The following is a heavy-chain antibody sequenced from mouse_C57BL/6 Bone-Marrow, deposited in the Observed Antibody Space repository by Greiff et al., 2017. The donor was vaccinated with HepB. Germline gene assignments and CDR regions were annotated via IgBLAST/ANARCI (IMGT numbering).Heavy chain of an antibody. CDR3: ARLTGADPHYDMDY. J-gene: IGHJ4*01. CDR1: GYSFTDYN. V-gene: IGHV1-39*01. CDR2: INPNYGTT. Sequence: VQLQQSGPELVKPGASVKISCKASGYSFTDYNMNWVKQSNGKSLEWIGVINPNYGTTSYNQKFKGKATLTVDQSSSTAYMQLNSLTSEDAAVYYCARLTGADPHYDMDYWGQGTTVTVSS. D-gene: IGHD4-1*01.